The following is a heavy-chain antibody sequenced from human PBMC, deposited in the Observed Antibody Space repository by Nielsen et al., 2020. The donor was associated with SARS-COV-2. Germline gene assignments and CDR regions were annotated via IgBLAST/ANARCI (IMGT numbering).Heavy chain of an antibody. CDR1: GYTLTELS. J-gene: IGHJ5*02. V-gene: IGHV1-24*01. D-gene: IGHD6-19*01. CDR3: ATVAYSSGWLNYNWFDP. Sequence: ASVKVSCKVSGYTLTELSMHWVRQAPGKGLEWMGGFDPEDGETIYAQKFQGRVTMTEDTSTDTAYMELSSLRSEDTAVYYCATVAYSSGWLNYNWFDPWGQGTLVTVSS. CDR2: FDPEDGET.